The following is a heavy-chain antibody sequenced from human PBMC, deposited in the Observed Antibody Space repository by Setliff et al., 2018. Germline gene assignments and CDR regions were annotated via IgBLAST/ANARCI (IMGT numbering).Heavy chain of an antibody. Sequence: SETLSLTCTVSGGSISSGDYYWSWIRQPPGKGLEWIGYIYSSGSTDHNPSLKSRVTISVDTSKNQFTLKLSSVTAADTAVYYCARGRTTVTFDYWGQGTLVTVSS. CDR3: ARGRTTVTFDY. V-gene: IGHV4-61*08. CDR2: IYSSGST. D-gene: IGHD4-17*01. J-gene: IGHJ4*02. CDR1: GGSISSGDYY.